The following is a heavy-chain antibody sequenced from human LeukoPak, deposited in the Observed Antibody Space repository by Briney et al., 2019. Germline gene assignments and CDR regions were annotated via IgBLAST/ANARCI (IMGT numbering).Heavy chain of an antibody. D-gene: IGHD6-19*01. CDR1: GFTFSNAW. CDR3: ARVRGSGWYSDY. CDR2: ITDTGTSI. Sequence: GGSLRLSCAASGFTFSNAWMSWVRQAPGKGLEWLSYITDTGTSIYADSVKGRFTISRDDARNSVYLQMNSLRVEDTAVYFCARVRGSGWYSDYWGQGTLVTVSS. J-gene: IGHJ4*02. V-gene: IGHV3-11*04.